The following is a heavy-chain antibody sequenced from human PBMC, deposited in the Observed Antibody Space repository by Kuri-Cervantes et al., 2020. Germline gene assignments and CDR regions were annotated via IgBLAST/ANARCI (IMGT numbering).Heavy chain of an antibody. V-gene: IGHV4-34*01. CDR3: ARVPNYDFWSGYYGNNWFDP. CDR2: INHSGST. D-gene: IGHD3-3*01. Sequence: SETLSLTCAVYGGSFSGYYWSWIRQPPGKGLEWIGEINHSGSTNYNPSLKSRVTISVDTSKNQFSLKLSSVTAADTAVYYCARVPNYDFWSGYYGNNWFDPWGQGILVTVSS. J-gene: IGHJ5*02. CDR1: GGSFSGYY.